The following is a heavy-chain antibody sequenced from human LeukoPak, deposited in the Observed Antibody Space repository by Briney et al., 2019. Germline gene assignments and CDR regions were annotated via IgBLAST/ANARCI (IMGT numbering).Heavy chain of an antibody. CDR2: IYTSGST. CDR1: GGSMSNYY. J-gene: IGHJ4*02. CDR3: ARDRGQGQPPFDY. V-gene: IGHV4-4*08. Sequence: SETLSLTCTVSGGSMSNYYWSWIRQPPGKGLEWIGYIYTSGSTNYDPSLKSRVTMSVDTSKNQFTLKLSSVTAADTAVYYCARDRGQGQPPFDYWGQGTLVTVSS.